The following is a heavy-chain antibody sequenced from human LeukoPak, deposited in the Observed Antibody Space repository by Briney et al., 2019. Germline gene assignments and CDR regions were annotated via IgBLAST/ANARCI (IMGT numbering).Heavy chain of an antibody. D-gene: IGHD4/OR15-4a*01. CDR2: ISHDGNKN. V-gene: IGHV3-30*18. CDR3: AKYGASGGFDY. Sequence: GGSLRLSCAASGFTFYNSGMHWVRQAPGKGLEWVAVISHDGNKNYYADSVRGRFTISRDNSKNTLYLQMNSLRAEDTAVYYCAKYGASGGFDYWGQGTLVTVSS. CDR1: GFTFYNSG. J-gene: IGHJ4*02.